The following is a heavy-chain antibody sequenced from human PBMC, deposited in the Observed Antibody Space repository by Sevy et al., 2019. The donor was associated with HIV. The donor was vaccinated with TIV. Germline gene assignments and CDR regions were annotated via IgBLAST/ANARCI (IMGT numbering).Heavy chain of an antibody. CDR1: GGSFSGYY. J-gene: IGHJ4*02. CDR2: ITHSENT. Sequence: SETLSLTCAVYGGSFSGYYWTFFRQPPGKGLEWIGEITHSENTNSNPSLKSRVTISVDTSKNQFSLKLTSVTAADTAVYFCARGRYDKYVLGSYRPTYFDYWGQGSLVTVSS. CDR3: ARGRYDKYVLGSYRPTYFDY. D-gene: IGHD3-16*02. V-gene: IGHV4-34*01.